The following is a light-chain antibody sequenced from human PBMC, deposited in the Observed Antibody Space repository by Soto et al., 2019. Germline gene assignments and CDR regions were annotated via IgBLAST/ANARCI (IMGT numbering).Light chain of an antibody. J-gene: IGLJ2*01. V-gene: IGLV2-8*01. CDR1: SSDVGGYNY. CDR3: SSYAGSNNLV. Sequence: HSVLTQPPSASGSPGQSVTISCTGTSSDVGGYNYVSWYQQHPGKAPKHMIYKVSKRPSGVPDPFSGSKSGNTASLTVSGPQAEDEADYYYSSYAGSNNLVFGGGTKLTVL. CDR2: KVS.